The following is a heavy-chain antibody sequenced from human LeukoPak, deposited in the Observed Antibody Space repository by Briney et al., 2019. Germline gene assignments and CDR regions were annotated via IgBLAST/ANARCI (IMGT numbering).Heavy chain of an antibody. D-gene: IGHD3/OR15-3a*01. CDR2: IRSKVFGGTT. CDR1: AFTFGDHG. V-gene: IGHV3-49*04. J-gene: IGHJ4*02. Sequence: SLRLSCTASAFTFGDHGVGWVRQAPEKGLEWVGFIRSKVFGGTTEYAASVRGRFSISRDDSKSIAYLQMNSLKTEDTAVYYCTRDKDWSYDYWGQGTLVTVSS. CDR3: TRDKDWSYDY.